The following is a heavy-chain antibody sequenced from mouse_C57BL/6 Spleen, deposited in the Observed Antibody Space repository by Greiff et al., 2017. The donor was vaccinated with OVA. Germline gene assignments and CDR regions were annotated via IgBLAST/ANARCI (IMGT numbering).Heavy chain of an antibody. CDR1: GYTFTSYW. D-gene: IGHD1-1*01. J-gene: IGHJ3*01. CDR2: IDPSDSYT. Sequence: VQLQQSGAELVKPGASVKLSCKASGYTFTSYWMQWVKQRPGQGLEWIGEIDPSDSYTNYNQKFKGKATLTVDTSSSTAYMQLSSLTSEDSAVDYCARGYDGSSPPWFAYWGQGTLVTVSA. CDR3: ARGYDGSSPPWFAY. V-gene: IGHV1-50*01.